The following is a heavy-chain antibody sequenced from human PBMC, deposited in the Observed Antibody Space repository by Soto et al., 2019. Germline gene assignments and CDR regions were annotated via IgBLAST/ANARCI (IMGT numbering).Heavy chain of an antibody. V-gene: IGHV4-59*01. CDR1: GGSISSYY. CDR2: IYYSGST. J-gene: IGHJ4*02. Sequence: NPSETLSLTCTVSGGSISSYYWSWIRQPPGKGLEWIGYIYYSGSTNYNPSLKSRVTISVDTSKNQFSLKLSSVTAADTAVYYCARLSYSSLLDFDYWGQGTLVTVSS. D-gene: IGHD3-3*01. CDR3: ARLSYSSLLDFDY.